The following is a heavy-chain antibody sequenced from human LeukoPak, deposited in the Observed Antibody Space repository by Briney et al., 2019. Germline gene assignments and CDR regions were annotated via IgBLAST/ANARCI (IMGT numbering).Heavy chain of an antibody. V-gene: IGHV1-8*03. CDR2: IHPNSGNT. Sequence: ASVKVSCKTSGYSFNNYDISWLRQASGQGLEWVGWIHPNSGNTDYPQKFQGRVTITRDTSKRMAYMELSRLRSDDTAIYYCARASHDYGDYSHFDYWGQGTLVTVSS. D-gene: IGHD4-17*01. J-gene: IGHJ4*02. CDR1: GYSFNNYD. CDR3: ARASHDYGDYSHFDY.